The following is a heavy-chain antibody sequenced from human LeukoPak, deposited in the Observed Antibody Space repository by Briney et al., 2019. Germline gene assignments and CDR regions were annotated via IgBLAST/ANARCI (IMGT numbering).Heavy chain of an antibody. D-gene: IGHD2-21*01. J-gene: IGHJ6*02. V-gene: IGHV3-53*01. CDR1: GFTFSSKY. Sequence: GGSLRLSCAASGFTFSSKYMSWVRQAPGKGLEWVSVIYSGGSIYYAGSVKGRFTISRDNSKNTLYLQMNSLRAEDTAVYYCVRDSDIVAGVLVPPRMDVWGQGTTVTVSS. CDR2: IYSGGSI. CDR3: VRDSDIVAGVLVPPRMDV.